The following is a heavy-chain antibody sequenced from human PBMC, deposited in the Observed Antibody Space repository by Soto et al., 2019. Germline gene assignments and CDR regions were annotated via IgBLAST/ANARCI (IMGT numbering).Heavy chain of an antibody. V-gene: IGHV1-69*02. D-gene: IGHD3-10*01. CDR3: AGGDYYGWGSYDMIDY. Sequence: QVQLVQSGAEVKKPGSSVKVSCKASGGTFSSYTISWVRQAPGQGLEWMGRIIPILGIANYAQKFQGRVTITADKSTSTAYMELSSLRSEDTAVYYCAGGDYYGWGSYDMIDYWGQGTLVTVSS. CDR2: IIPILGIA. CDR1: GGTFSSYT. J-gene: IGHJ4*02.